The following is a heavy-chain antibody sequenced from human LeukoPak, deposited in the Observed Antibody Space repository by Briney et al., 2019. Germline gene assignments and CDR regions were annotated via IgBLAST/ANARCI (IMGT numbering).Heavy chain of an antibody. CDR1: GYTFTIYG. Sequence: ASVKVSCKASGYTFTIYGITGVRQAPGQGLEWRGWISTHTGDTNYAQKLQDRVTMTTDTSTSTAYMELRSLRSDDTAVYYCARDRRLSVDIAMAPFDYWGQGTLVTVSS. J-gene: IGHJ4*02. CDR2: ISTHTGDT. D-gene: IGHD5-18*01. V-gene: IGHV1-18*04. CDR3: ARDRRLSVDIAMAPFDY.